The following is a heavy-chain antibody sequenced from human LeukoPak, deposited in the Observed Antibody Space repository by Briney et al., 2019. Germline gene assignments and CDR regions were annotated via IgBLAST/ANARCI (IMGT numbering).Heavy chain of an antibody. Sequence: GGSLRLSCAVSRFAFSTYAMTWVRQAPGQGLEYVSTISSNGANTYYADSVKGRFTISRDNSKNTLYLQMTSLKVEDTAVYYCANYRKPQGLDYWGQGTLVTVSS. J-gene: IGHJ4*02. D-gene: IGHD1-14*01. CDR3: ANYRKPQGLDY. CDR2: ISSNGANT. V-gene: IGHV3-23*01. CDR1: RFAFSTYA.